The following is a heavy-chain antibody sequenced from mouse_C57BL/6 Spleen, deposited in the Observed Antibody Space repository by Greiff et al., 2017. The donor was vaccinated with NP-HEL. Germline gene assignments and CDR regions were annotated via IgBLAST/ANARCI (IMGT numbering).Heavy chain of an antibody. CDR1: GYTFTSYW. D-gene: IGHD2-2*01. Sequence: QVQLQQPGAELVRPGSSVKLSCKASGYTFTSYWMHWVKQRPIQGLEWIGNIDPSDSETHYNQKFKDKATLTVDKSSSTAYMQLSSLTSEDSAVYYCARSRGNDEDYWGQGTTLTVSS. CDR2: IDPSDSET. CDR3: ARSRGNDEDY. J-gene: IGHJ2*01. V-gene: IGHV1-52*01.